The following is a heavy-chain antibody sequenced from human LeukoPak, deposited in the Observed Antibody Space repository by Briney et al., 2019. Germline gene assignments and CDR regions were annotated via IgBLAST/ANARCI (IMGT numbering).Heavy chain of an antibody. V-gene: IGHV3-23*01. Sequence: GGSLRLSCAASGFTFSSYAMSWVRQAPGKGLEWVSSIWGSGGNTHYADFVKGRFSISRDIPKNMLYLQMNSLRVEDTAVYYCARGIVAGTGNFYFDYWGQGTLVIASS. D-gene: IGHD2-21*01. J-gene: IGHJ4*02. CDR3: ARGIVAGTGNFYFDY. CDR1: GFTFSSYA. CDR2: IWGSGGNT.